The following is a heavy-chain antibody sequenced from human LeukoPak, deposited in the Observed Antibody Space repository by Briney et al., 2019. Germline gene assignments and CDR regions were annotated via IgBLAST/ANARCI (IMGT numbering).Heavy chain of an antibody. J-gene: IGHJ4*02. D-gene: IGHD3-16*02. CDR2: ISSSSSYI. Sequence: GGSLRLSCAASGFTFSSYSMNWVRQAPGKGLEWVSSISSSSSYIYYADSVKGRFTISRDNAKNSLYLQMNSLRAEDTAVYYCAQITFGGVIDVDYWGQGTLVTVSS. CDR1: GFTFSSYS. V-gene: IGHV3-21*01. CDR3: AQITFGGVIDVDY.